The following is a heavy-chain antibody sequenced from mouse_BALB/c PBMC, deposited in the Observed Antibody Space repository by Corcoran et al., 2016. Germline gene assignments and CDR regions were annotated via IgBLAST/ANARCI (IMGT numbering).Heavy chain of an antibody. V-gene: IGHV1S135*01. CDR2: IGPYNGGT. D-gene: IGHD1-2*01. J-gene: IGHJ2*01. CDR3: AGSITTATFDY. CDR1: GYSFTDYN. Sequence: EIQRQQSGPEMLKPGASVKVSCKASGYSFTDYNMYWVKQSHGKSLEWIGYIGPYNGGTSYNQKFKGKGTLTVDKSSSTAFMHLNSLTSEDSAVYYCAGSITTATFDYWGQGTTLTVSS.